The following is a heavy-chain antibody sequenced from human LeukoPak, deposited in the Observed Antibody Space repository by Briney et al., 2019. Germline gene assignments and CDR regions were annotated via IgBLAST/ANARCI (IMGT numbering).Heavy chain of an antibody. CDR3: ARGGVRRGYYDY. V-gene: IGHV3-30*02. Sequence: GGSLRLSCAASGFTFSSYGMHWVRQAPGKGLEWVAFIRYDGSNKYYADSVKGRFTISRDNAKNSLYLQMNSLRTEDTAIYYCARGGVRRGYYDYWGQGTLVTVSS. J-gene: IGHJ4*02. D-gene: IGHD1-14*01. CDR1: GFTFSSYG. CDR2: IRYDGSNK.